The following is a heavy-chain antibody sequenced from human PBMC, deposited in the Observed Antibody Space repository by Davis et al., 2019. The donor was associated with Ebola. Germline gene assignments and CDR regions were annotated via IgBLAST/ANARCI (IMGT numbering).Heavy chain of an antibody. Sequence: LRLSCTVSGGSISSGGYYWSWIRQHPGKGLEWIGYIYYSGSTYYNPSLKSRVTISVDTSKNQFSLKLSSVTAADTAVYYCARTDCGGDCYSPFDYWGQGTLVTVSS. CDR2: IYYSGST. J-gene: IGHJ4*02. CDR3: ARTDCGGDCYSPFDY. V-gene: IGHV4-31*03. CDR1: GGSISSGGYY. D-gene: IGHD2-21*02.